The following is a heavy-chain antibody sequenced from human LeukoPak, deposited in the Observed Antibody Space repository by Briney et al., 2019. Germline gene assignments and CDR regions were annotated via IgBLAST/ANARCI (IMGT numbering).Heavy chain of an antibody. CDR2: IYYSGST. J-gene: IGHJ6*03. V-gene: IGHV4-59*01. CDR3: ARVKGRLYYYYYMDV. CDR1: GGAISSYY. Sequence: SETLSLTCTVSGGAISSYYWSWIRQPPGKGLEWVGYIYYSGSTNYNPSLKRRVTISVDTSNNQFSLKLSSVTAADTAVYYCARVKGRLYYYYYMDVWGKGTTVTVSS.